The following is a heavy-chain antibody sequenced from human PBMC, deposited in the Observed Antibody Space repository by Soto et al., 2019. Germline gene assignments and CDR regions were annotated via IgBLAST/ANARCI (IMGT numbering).Heavy chain of an antibody. D-gene: IGHD1-1*01. CDR3: ARWWNDEEWVETMDV. Sequence: QVQLVESGGAVVQPGTSLRLACETSGFIFSDYGMHWVRQAPGKGLEWVAVIYYDGSNEHYSDSVRGRFTISRDNSKNILYLQMNSLRAEQTAIYYCARWWNDEEWVETMDVWGQGTTVTVSS. CDR1: GFIFSDYG. V-gene: IGHV3-33*01. J-gene: IGHJ6*01. CDR2: IYYDGSNE.